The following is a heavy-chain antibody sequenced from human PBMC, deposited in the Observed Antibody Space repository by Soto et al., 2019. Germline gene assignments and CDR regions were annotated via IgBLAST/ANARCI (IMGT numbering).Heavy chain of an antibody. CDR3: ARQATTSWSY. Sequence: SETLSLTYTVSGGSISSYYWSWIRQPPGKGLEWIGSIYYSGDTYYSPSLKSRVTISLDASMNQFSLKLTSMSVADTAMYYCARQATTSWSYWGQGTLVTVSS. D-gene: IGHD2-2*01. CDR1: GGSISSYY. V-gene: IGHV4-59*08. J-gene: IGHJ4*02. CDR2: IYYSGDT.